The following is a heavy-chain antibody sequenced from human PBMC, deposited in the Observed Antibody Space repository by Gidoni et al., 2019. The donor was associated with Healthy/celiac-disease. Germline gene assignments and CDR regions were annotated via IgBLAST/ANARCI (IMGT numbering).Heavy chain of an antibody. J-gene: IGHJ4*02. CDR1: GFTFSSFS. V-gene: IGHV3-21*01. Sequence: EVQLVESGGGLVKPGGSLTLSCAASGFTFSSFSMNWVRQAPGMGLGWVSSISSSSSYIYYADSVKGRFTISRDNAKNSLYLQMNSLRAEDTAVYYCARDSHYFDYWGQGTLVTVSS. CDR2: ISSSSSYI. CDR3: ARDSHYFDY.